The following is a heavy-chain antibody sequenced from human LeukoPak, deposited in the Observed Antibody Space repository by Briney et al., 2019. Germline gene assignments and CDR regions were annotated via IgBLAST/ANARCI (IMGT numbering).Heavy chain of an antibody. Sequence: GGSLRLSCAASGFTFSDYYMSWIRQGPGKGLECVSVISNDGDTYYADSVKGRFTISRDTSKNTVSLQMNSLRAEDTAVYYCAGDKTTGGWYEFDYWGQGTLVTVSS. V-gene: IGHV3-53*01. CDR3: AGDKTTGGWYEFDY. CDR1: GFTFSDYY. CDR2: ISNDGDT. D-gene: IGHD6-19*01. J-gene: IGHJ4*02.